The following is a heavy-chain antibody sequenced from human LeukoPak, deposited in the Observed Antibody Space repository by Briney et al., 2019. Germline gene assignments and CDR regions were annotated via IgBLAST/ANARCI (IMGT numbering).Heavy chain of an antibody. CDR1: GFTFSTNT. D-gene: IGHD2-2*01. V-gene: IGHV3-21*01. Sequence: GESLRLSCAASGFTFSTNTMNWVRQAPGKGLEWVSSISSSSNYIYYADSVKGRFTISRDNAKNSLYLQMNSLRAEDTAVYYCARSADCTRTSCYAMDVWGKGTTVTVSS. J-gene: IGHJ6*04. CDR3: ARSADCTRTSCYAMDV. CDR2: ISSSSNYI.